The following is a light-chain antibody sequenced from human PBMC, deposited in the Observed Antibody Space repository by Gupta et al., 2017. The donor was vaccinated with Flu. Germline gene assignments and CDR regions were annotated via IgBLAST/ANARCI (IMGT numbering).Light chain of an antibody. CDR3: QQSCSSFIT. J-gene: IGKJ5*01. CDR1: QSLRGSH. V-gene: IGKV3-20*01. CDR2: GAS. Sequence: EVVFTHSPGTLFLSPGERATLSCRASQSLRGSHLDWYQQKPGQAPRLLIYGASTRANGIPDRFSGNGSGTEFTLTINIREPEDFAEYYCQQSCSSFITVGQGTQMDIK.